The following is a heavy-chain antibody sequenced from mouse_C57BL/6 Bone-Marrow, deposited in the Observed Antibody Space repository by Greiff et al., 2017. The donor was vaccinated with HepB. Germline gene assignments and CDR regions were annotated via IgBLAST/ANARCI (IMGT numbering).Heavy chain of an antibody. Sequence: EVQLQESGPELVKPGASVKIPCKASGYTFTDYNMDWVKQSHGKSLEWIGDINPNNGGTIYNQKFKGKATLTVDKSSSTAYMELRSLTSEVTAVYYCARRVLRPQGLNWYFDVWGTGTTVTVSS. CDR3: ARRVLRPQGLNWYFDV. CDR1: GYTFTDYN. D-gene: IGHD1-2*01. CDR2: INPNNGGT. J-gene: IGHJ1*03. V-gene: IGHV1-18*01.